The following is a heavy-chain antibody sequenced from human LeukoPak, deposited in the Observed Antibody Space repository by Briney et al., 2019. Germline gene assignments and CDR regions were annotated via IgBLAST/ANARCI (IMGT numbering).Heavy chain of an antibody. CDR1: GFTFDDYT. CDR3: AKEGPTNPYFDY. J-gene: IGHJ4*02. CDR2: ISWDGGST. Sequence: AGGSLRLSCAASGFTFDDYTMHWVRQAPGKGLEWVSLISWDGGSTYYADSVKGRFTISRDNSKNSLYLQMNSLRTEDTALYYCAKEGPTNPYFDYWGQGTLVTVSS. D-gene: IGHD1-1*01. V-gene: IGHV3-43*01.